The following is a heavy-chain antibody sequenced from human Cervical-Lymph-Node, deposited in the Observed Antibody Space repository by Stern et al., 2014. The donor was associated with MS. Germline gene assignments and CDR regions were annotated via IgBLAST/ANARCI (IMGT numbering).Heavy chain of an antibody. CDR3: VRRAVRSYYYAMDV. D-gene: IGHD3-16*01. V-gene: IGHV3-74*01. CDR1: GFALSSSW. Sequence: EVQLVESGGGSVQPGGSLRLSCAASGFALSSSWMHWVRQGPGKGLVWVSRINGDGSSSSYADSVKGRFTISRDNAKNTLYLQMNSLRADDTAVYYCVRRAVRSYYYAMDVWGQGTTVTVSS. CDR2: INGDGSSS. J-gene: IGHJ6*02.